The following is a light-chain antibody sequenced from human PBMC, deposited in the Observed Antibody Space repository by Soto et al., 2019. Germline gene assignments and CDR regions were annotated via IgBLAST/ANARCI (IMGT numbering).Light chain of an antibody. CDR1: QSVSSSY. CDR2: GAS. Sequence: EIVLTQSPGPLSLSPGERATLSCRASQSVSSSYLAWYQQKPGQAPRLLIYGASSRATGIPDRFSGSGSGTDFSLIISRLDHADFSVYYCQQYGRSPGTFGQGTKVEIK. V-gene: IGKV3-20*01. CDR3: QQYGRSPGT. J-gene: IGKJ1*01.